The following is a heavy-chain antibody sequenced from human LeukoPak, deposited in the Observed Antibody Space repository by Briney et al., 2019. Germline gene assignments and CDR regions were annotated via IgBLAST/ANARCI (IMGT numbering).Heavy chain of an antibody. CDR2: INTDGSSI. D-gene: IGHD2-2*01. J-gene: IGHJ4*02. CDR3: ARIPARGTALAG. CDR1: GFSFSSYW. Sequence: GGSLRLSCAASGFSFSSYWMHWVRQAPGKGLVWVSRINTDGSSISYADSVKGRFTISRDNAKNTLYLQMNSLRAEDTAVYYCARIPARGTALAGWGQGTLVTVSS. V-gene: IGHV3-74*01.